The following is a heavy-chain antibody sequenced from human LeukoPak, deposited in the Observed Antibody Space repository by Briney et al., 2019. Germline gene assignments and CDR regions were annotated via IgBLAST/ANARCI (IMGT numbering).Heavy chain of an antibody. CDR1: GFTFSSYS. CDR3: AKDARGYNYEGNYGYDY. J-gene: IGHJ4*02. Sequence: PGGSLRLSCAASGFTFSSYSMNWVRQAPGKGLEWVSSISSSSSYIYYADSVRGRFTISRDNAKNSLYLQMNSLRAEDTALYYCAKDARGYNYEGNYGYDYWGQGTLVTVSS. CDR2: ISSSSSYI. D-gene: IGHD5-24*01. V-gene: IGHV3-21*04.